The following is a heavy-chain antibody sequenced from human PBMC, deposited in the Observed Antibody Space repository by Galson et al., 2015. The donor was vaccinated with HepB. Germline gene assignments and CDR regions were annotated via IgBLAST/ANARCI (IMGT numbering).Heavy chain of an antibody. CDR2: ISSSSYI. CDR1: GFTFSSYS. V-gene: IGHV3-21*01. J-gene: IGHJ3*02. Sequence: SLRLSCAASGFTFSSYSMNWVRQAPGKGLEWVSSISSSSYIYYADSVKGRFTISRDNAKNSLYLQMNSLRAEDTAVYYCAGSPSSIAVAGLVSAFDIWGQGTMVTVSS. D-gene: IGHD6-19*01. CDR3: AGSPSSIAVAGLVSAFDI.